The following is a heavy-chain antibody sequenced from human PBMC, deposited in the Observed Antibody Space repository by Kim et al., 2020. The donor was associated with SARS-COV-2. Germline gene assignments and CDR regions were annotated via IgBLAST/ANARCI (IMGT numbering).Heavy chain of an antibody. CDR1: GFTFSSYA. J-gene: IGHJ6*01. CDR2: ISYVGSNK. V-gene: IGHV3-30-3*01. CDR3: ARDSDYDILTGYPDYYYG. Sequence: GGSLRLSCAASGFTFSSYAMHWVRQAPGKGLEWVAVISYVGSNKYYADSVKGRFTISRDNSKNTLYLQMNSLRAEDTAVYYCARDSDYDILTGYPDYYYG. D-gene: IGHD3-9*01.